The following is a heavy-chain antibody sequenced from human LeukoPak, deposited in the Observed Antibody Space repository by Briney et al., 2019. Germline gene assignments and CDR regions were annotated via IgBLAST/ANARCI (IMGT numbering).Heavy chain of an antibody. CDR2: IWHDGSNK. J-gene: IGHJ5*02. Sequence: GGSLRLSCAASGFAFSSYGMHWVRQAPGKGLEWVAVIWHDGSNKYYADSVKGRFTISRDNSKNTLYLQMNTLRAEDTAVYYCAKDRLDPWGQGTLVTVSS. CDR3: AKDRLDP. V-gene: IGHV3-33*06. CDR1: GFAFSSYG.